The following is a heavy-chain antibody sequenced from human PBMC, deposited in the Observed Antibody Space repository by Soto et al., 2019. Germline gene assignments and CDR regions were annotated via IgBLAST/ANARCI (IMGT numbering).Heavy chain of an antibody. D-gene: IGHD6-19*01. CDR2: IIPILGIA. CDR3: AGSSNRRRLVHYGMDV. Sequence: QVQLVQSGAEVKKPGSSVKVSCKASGGTFSSYTISWVRQAPGQGLEWMGRIIPILGIANYAQKFQGRVTITASKSTSTADRELSSLRSEDTAVYYCAGSSNRRRLVHYGMDVWGQGTTVTVSS. CDR1: GGTFSSYT. V-gene: IGHV1-69*02. J-gene: IGHJ6*02.